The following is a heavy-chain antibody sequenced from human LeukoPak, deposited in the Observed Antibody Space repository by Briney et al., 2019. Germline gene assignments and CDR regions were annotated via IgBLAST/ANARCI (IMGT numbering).Heavy chain of an antibody. V-gene: IGHV3-33*01. CDR1: GFTFSRYG. Sequence: GRSLRLSCAASGFTFSRYGMHWVRQAPGKGLEWVAVIWYDGSSKYYADSVKGRFTISRDNSKNTLYLQMNSLRAEDTAVYYCARDSGDYWGQGTLVTVSS. CDR3: ARDSGDY. J-gene: IGHJ4*02. CDR2: IWYDGSSK.